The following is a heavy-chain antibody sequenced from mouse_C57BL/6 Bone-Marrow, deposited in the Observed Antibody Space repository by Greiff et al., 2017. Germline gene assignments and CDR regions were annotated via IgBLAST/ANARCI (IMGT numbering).Heavy chain of an antibody. J-gene: IGHJ3*01. CDR2: IDPENGDT. CDR1: GINIKDDY. CDR3: TTGPYDYDRFAY. D-gene: IGHD2-4*01. V-gene: IGHV14-4*01. Sequence: EVQLQQSVAELVRPGASVRLSCTASGINIKDDYMHWVKQRPEQGLEGSGWIDPENGDTEYASKFQGKATITADTSSNTAYLQLSSLSSEDTAFYYCTTGPYDYDRFAYWGQGTLVTVSA.